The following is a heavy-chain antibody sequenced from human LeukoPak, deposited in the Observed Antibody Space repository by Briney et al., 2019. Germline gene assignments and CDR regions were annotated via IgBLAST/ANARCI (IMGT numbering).Heavy chain of an antibody. D-gene: IGHD2-2*01. J-gene: IGHJ5*02. CDR3: AKGHRGPAAQRGVDP. CDR2: IKSKTDGGAT. CDR1: GFTFSNAW. Sequence: GGSLRLSCAASGFTFSNAWMSWVRQAPGKGLEWVGRIKSKTDGGATDYAAPVKGRFTISRDNSKNTLYLQMNSLRAEDTAVYYCAKGHRGPAAQRGVDPCCQGTLVTVSS. V-gene: IGHV3-15*01.